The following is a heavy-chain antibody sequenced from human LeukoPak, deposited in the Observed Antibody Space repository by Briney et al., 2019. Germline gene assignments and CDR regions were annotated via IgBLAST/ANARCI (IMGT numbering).Heavy chain of an antibody. CDR2: VYHSGIT. V-gene: IGHV4-59*08. D-gene: IGHD6-19*01. CDR1: GGSISSSY. J-gene: IGHJ4*02. CDR3: ARHSNPHRPRAVAGTNFDY. Sequence: SETLSLICTVSGGSISSSYWSWLRQPPGKGLEWIGYVYHSGITIHNPSLKARVSISVDSSNNQLSLRLSSVTAADTALYYCARHSNPHRPRAVAGTNFDYWGPGTLVTVSS.